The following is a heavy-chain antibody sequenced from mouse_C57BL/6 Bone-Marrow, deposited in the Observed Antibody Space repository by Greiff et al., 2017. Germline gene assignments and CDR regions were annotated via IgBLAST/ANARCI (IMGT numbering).Heavy chain of an antibody. V-gene: IGHV5-12*01. CDR1: GFTFSDYY. D-gene: IGHD2-4*01. CDR2: ISNGGGST. Sequence: EVQVVESGGCLVQPGGSLKLSFAASGFTFSDYYLYWVRQTPEKRLEWVAYISNGGGSTYYPASATGRFTISRDIAMNTLSLQMTGLKSEDTAMYYWAGRQYDDYDGNWYFDVWGTGTTVTVSS. CDR3: AGRQYDDYDGNWYFDV. J-gene: IGHJ1*03.